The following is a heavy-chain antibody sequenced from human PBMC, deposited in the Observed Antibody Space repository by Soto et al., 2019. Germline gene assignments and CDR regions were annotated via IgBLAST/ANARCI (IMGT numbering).Heavy chain of an antibody. CDR1: GFTFSSYG. D-gene: IGHD2-21*01. CDR2: IWFDGSNK. J-gene: IGHJ4*02. V-gene: IGHV3-33*08. Sequence: GGSLRLSCAASGFTFSSYGMHWVRQAPGKGLEWVAVIWFDGSNKNYADSVKGRFTISRDNSKNTLSLQMNSLRAEDTAGYFCARKVGMEFDYWGQGTQVTVSS. CDR3: ARKVGMEFDY.